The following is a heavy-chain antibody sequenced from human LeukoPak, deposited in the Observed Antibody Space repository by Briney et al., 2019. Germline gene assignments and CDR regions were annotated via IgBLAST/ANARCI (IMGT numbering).Heavy chain of an antibody. V-gene: IGHV4-59*01. D-gene: IGHD3-10*01. CDR2: IYYNGSA. CDR3: AKGGVLQYNWFDP. Sequence: LETLSLTCTVSGASISVYHWSWIRQPPGKGPEWIGCIYYNGSANYNPSLKSRVTISGDTSKNQFSLKLSSVTAADTAVYYCAKGGVLQYNWFDPWGQGTLVTVSS. J-gene: IGHJ5*02. CDR1: GASISVYH.